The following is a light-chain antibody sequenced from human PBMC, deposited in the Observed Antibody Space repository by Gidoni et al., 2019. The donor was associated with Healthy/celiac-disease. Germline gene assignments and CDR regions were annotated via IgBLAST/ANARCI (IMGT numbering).Light chain of an antibody. CDR3: QQYYKGRWT. J-gene: IGKJ1*01. CDR1: KSSSRN. Sequence: PTPSASSGERADISSRASKSSSRNWPWYLHKPGQAPRLLIYRAASRATGMPARFSGSGSGTEFTITISSLQSEDFAVYYCQQYYKGRWTFGQGTKVEIK. V-gene: IGKV3-15*01. CDR2: RAA.